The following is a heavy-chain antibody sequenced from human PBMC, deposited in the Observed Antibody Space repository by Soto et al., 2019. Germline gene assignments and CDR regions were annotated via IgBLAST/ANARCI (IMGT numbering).Heavy chain of an antibody. CDR3: ASGPIAARGAFDI. J-gene: IGHJ3*02. Sequence: GGSLRLSCAASGFTVSSNYMSWVRQAPGKGLEWVSVIYSGGSTYYADSVKGRFTISRDNSKNTLYLQMNSLRAEDTAVYYCASGPIAARGAFDIWGQGTMVTVSS. D-gene: IGHD6-25*01. V-gene: IGHV3-53*01. CDR2: IYSGGST. CDR1: GFTVSSNY.